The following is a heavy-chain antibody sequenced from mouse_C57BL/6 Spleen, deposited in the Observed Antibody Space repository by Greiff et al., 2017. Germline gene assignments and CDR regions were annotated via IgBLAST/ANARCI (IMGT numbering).Heavy chain of an antibody. CDR1: GYAFTNYL. CDR3: ARALWSYYAMDY. D-gene: IGHD1-1*02. Sequence: QVQLKQSGAELVRPGTSVKVSCKASGYAFTNYLIEWVKQRPGQGLEWIGVINPGSGGTNYNEKFKGKATLTADKSSSTAYMQLSSLTSEDSAVYFCARALWSYYAMDYWGQGTSVTVSS. CDR2: INPGSGGT. J-gene: IGHJ4*01. V-gene: IGHV1-54*01.